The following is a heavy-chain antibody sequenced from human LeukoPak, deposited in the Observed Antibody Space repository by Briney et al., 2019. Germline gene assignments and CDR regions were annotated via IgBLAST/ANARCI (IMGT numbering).Heavy chain of an antibody. CDR3: ARVVPMVRGGGLDY. CDR1: GYSISSGYY. J-gene: IGHJ4*02. Sequence: SETLSLTCTVSGYSISSGYYWGWIRQPPGKGLEWIGSIYHSGSTYYNPSLKSRVTISVDTSKNQFSLKLSSVTAADTAVYYCARVVPMVRGGGLDYWGQGTLVTVSS. V-gene: IGHV4-38-2*02. D-gene: IGHD3-10*01. CDR2: IYHSGST.